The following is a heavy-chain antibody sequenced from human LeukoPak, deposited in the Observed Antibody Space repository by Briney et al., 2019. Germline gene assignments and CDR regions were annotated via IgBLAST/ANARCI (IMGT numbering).Heavy chain of an antibody. J-gene: IGHJ3*02. V-gene: IGHV3-30*02. CDR2: IRFDGTSA. CDR3: AKVSVVMVNDAFDI. D-gene: IGHD3-22*01. Sequence: PGGSLRLSCAASGFIFTSYGMHWVREAPGRGLEWVAFIRFDGTSAYYADSVKGRFTVSRDNSKNTLYLQTNSLRVEDTAVYYCAKVSVVMVNDAFDIWGQGTMVIVSS. CDR1: GFIFTSYG.